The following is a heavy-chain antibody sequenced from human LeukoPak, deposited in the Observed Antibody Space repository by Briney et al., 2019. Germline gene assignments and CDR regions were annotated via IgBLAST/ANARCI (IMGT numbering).Heavy chain of an antibody. CDR2: IYYSGST. CDR1: GGSISSSSYY. V-gene: IGHV4-39*01. Sequence: SETLSLTCTVSGGSISSSSYYWGWIRQPPGKGLEWIGSIYYSGSTYYNPSIKSRVTISVDTSKNQFSLKLSSVTAADTAVYYCARTSTPSDIVVVPAAMEFDYRGQGTLVTVSS. D-gene: IGHD2-2*01. CDR3: ARTSTPSDIVVVPAAMEFDY. J-gene: IGHJ4*02.